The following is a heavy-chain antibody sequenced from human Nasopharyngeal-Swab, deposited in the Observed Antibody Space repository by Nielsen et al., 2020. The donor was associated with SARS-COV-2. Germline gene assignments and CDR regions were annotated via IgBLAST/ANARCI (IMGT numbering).Heavy chain of an antibody. CDR2: IIPILDIG. CDR1: GGTFSSYA. Sequence: SVKVSCKASGGTFSSYAITWVRQAPGQGLEWMGRIIPILDIGRYAQKFQGRVTITADKSTNTAYMELSSLTPEDTAVYYCARDLWLETDYYYLGMDVWGQGTTVTVSS. D-gene: IGHD6-19*01. J-gene: IGHJ6*02. CDR3: ARDLWLETDYYYLGMDV. V-gene: IGHV1-69*04.